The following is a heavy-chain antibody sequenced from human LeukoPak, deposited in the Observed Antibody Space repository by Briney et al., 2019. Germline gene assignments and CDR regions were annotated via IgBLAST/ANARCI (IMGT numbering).Heavy chain of an antibody. D-gene: IGHD2-15*01. V-gene: IGHV3-48*01. J-gene: IGHJ4*02. CDR1: GFSFTTHN. CDR3: ARTYGSGSLDY. CDR2: ISGSGEAI. Sequence: GGSLRLSCAASGFSFTTHNMNWVRQAPGKGLEWISYISGSGEAIFYADSVQGRFTISRDNAKNSIYLQMNTLRAEDTAVYYCARTYGSGSLDYGGQGTLVTVSS.